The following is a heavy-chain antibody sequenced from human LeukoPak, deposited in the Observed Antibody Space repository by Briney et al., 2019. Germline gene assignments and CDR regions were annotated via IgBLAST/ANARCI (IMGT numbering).Heavy chain of an antibody. D-gene: IGHD2-15*01. Sequence: PGGSLRLSCAASGFTFSSYSMNWVRQAPGKGLEWVSSISGSSYYIYYADSVKGRFTISRDNAKNSLYLQMNSLKTEDTAVYYCTLLSRGGGYFDYWGQGTLVTVSS. J-gene: IGHJ4*02. CDR3: TLLSRGGGYFDY. V-gene: IGHV3-21*03. CDR2: ISGSSYYI. CDR1: GFTFSSYS.